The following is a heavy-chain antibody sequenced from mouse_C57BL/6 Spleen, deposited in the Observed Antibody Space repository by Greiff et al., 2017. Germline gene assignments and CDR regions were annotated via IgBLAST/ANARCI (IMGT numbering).Heavy chain of an antibody. CDR1: GFNIKDYY. CDR3: TVYYYGSSLYYFDY. V-gene: IGHV14-1*01. D-gene: IGHD1-1*01. CDR2: IDPEDGDT. Sequence: EVKLMESGAELVRPGASVKLSCTASGFNIKDYYMHWVKQRPEQGLEWIGRIDPEDGDTEYAPKFQGKATMTADTSSNTAYLQLSSLTSEDTAVYYCTVYYYGSSLYYFDYWGQGTTLTVSS. J-gene: IGHJ2*01.